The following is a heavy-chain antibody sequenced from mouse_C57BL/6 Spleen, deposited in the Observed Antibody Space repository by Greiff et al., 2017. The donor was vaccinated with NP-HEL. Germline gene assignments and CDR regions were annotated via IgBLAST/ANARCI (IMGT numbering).Heavy chain of an antibody. V-gene: IGHV5-4*01. CDR2: ISDGGSYT. CDR1: GFTFSSYA. CDR3: ARDYYGSRFDV. J-gene: IGHJ1*03. Sequence: EVQLVESGGGLVKPGGSLKLSCAASGFTFSSYAMSWVRQTPEKRLEWVATISDGGSYTYYPDNVKGRFTISRDNAKNNLYLQMSHLKSEDTAMYYCARDYYGSRFDVWGTGTTVTVSS. D-gene: IGHD1-1*01.